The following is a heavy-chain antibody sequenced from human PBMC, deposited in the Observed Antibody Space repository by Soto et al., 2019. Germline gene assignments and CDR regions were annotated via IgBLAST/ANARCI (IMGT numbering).Heavy chain of an antibody. V-gene: IGHV3-23*01. Sequence: EVQLLESGGGLVQPGGSLRLSCAASGFTLSSYAMSWVRQAPGKGLEGVSIISGSDDSTYYADSVKGRFTISRDNSKNTLYLQMNSVRAEDTAIYYCAKDLLTTGIMVDSWGQGTLVTVSS. CDR2: ISGSDDST. J-gene: IGHJ4*02. D-gene: IGHD4-17*01. CDR3: AKDLLTTGIMVDS. CDR1: GFTLSSYA.